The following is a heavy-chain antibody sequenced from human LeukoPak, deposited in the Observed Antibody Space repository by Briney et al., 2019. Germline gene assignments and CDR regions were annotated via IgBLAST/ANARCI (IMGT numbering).Heavy chain of an antibody. V-gene: IGHV3-23*01. Sequence: GGSLRLSCAASGFTFSSYAMSWVRQAPGKGLEWVSAISGSGGSTYYADSVKGRFTISRDNSKNTLYLQMNSLRAEDTAVYYCAKSADFWSGYYRPDANYYYGMDVWGQGTTVTVSS. CDR3: AKSADFWSGYYRPDANYYYGMDV. J-gene: IGHJ6*02. CDR1: GFTFSSYA. D-gene: IGHD3-3*01. CDR2: ISGSGGST.